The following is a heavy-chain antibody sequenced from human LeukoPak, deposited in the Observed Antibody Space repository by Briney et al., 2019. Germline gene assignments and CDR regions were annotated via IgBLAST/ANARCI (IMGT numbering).Heavy chain of an antibody. CDR2: LSPILGTP. D-gene: IGHD4-11*01. Sequence: SVKVSCKASGGTFRIYTINWVRQAPGQGLEWMGGLSPILGTPNYAQKFQGRVTITTDESTSTAYMELSSLTSEDTAIYYCARSSVGPLQYLFDYWGQGTLVTVSS. CDR3: ARSSVGPLQYLFDY. V-gene: IGHV1-69*16. CDR1: GGTFRIYT. J-gene: IGHJ4*02.